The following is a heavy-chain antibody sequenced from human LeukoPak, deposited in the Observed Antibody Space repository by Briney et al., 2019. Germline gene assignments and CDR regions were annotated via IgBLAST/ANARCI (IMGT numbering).Heavy chain of an antibody. D-gene: IGHD3-10*01. CDR2: ISPNNADT. J-gene: IGHJ4*02. Sequence: GAPVKVSCKASGYMFANYGISWVRQAPGQGLEWMGWISPNNADTKTAHTMKGRATMAADTSTSTAYMELRSLRSDDTAVYYCARDYYGSESLPAYWGQGTLVTVSS. CDR3: ARDYYGSESLPAY. CDR1: GYMFANYG. V-gene: IGHV1-18*01.